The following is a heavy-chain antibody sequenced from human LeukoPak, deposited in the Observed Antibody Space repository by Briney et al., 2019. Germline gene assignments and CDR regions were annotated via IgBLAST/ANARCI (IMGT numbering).Heavy chain of an antibody. CDR2: VNHSGST. Sequence: PSETLSLTCAVYGGSFSGYYWSWIRQPPGKGLEWIGEVNHSGSTKYSPSLKSRVTILVDTSKNQFSLKLSSVTAADTAVYYCARQYYYGSSGYYLPFDYWGQGTLVTVSS. CDR1: GGSFSGYY. V-gene: IGHV4-34*01. J-gene: IGHJ4*02. D-gene: IGHD3-22*01. CDR3: ARQYYYGSSGYYLPFDY.